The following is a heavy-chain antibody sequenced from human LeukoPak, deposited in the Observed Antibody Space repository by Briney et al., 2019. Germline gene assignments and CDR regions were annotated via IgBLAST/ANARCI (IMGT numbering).Heavy chain of an antibody. CDR2: ISAYNGNT. D-gene: IGHD1-26*01. J-gene: IGHJ4*02. CDR3: ARDGESGSPTAGDFDY. CDR1: GYTFTSYG. V-gene: IGHV1-18*01. Sequence: GASVKVSCKASGYTFTSYGISWVRQAPGQGLEWMGWISAYNGNTNYAQKLQGRVTMTTDTSTSTAYMELRSLRSDDTAVYYCARDGESGSPTAGDFDYWGQGTLVTVSS.